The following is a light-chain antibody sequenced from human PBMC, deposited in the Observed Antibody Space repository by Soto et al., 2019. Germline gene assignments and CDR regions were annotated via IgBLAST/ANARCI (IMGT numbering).Light chain of an antibody. CDR2: DVT. CDR1: SSDVGGYNY. CDR3: CAYAVTYTYG. V-gene: IGLV2-11*01. J-gene: IGLJ1*01. Sequence: QSALTQPRSVSGSPGQSVTISCTGTSSDVGGYNYVSWYQHHPGKAPKLMIYDVTKRPSGVPDRFSGSKSGNTASLTISGLQADDEADYYGCAYAVTYTYGFGTGTKLTV.